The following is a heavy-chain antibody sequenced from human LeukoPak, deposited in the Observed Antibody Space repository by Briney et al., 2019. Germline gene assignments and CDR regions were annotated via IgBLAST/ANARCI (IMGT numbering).Heavy chain of an antibody. V-gene: IGHV3-66*01. CDR2: FYTGGNT. J-gene: IGHJ4*02. Sequence: GSLRLSCAGSGITVSKNYMSWVRQSPGKGLEWVSLFYTGGNTYYADSVKGRFTLSRDNSKNTVYLQMNSLRVEDTAVYFCASISDLLFYFDSWGQGTPATVSS. CDR3: ASISDLLFYFDS. CDR1: GITVSKNY.